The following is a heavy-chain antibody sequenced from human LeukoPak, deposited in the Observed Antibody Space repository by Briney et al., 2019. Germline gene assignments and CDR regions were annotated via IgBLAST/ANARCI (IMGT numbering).Heavy chain of an antibody. Sequence: SETLSLTCAVSGGSISRSNYYWGWIRQPPGKGLEWIGSIYYSGSAYYNPSLKSRVTISVDTSKNQFSLKLSSVTAADTAVHYCARHVNQNYYDSSGYSNYFECWGQGTQVTVSS. D-gene: IGHD3-22*01. CDR1: GGSISRSNYY. J-gene: IGHJ4*02. CDR2: IYYSGSA. V-gene: IGHV4-39*01. CDR3: ARHVNQNYYDSSGYSNYFEC.